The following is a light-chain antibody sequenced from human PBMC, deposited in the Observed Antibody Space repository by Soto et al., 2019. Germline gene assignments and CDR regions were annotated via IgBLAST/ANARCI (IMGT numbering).Light chain of an antibody. V-gene: IGLV1-44*01. CDR1: SSNIGSNP. Sequence: QSVLTHPPSASGTPGQSVTISCSGGSSNIGSNPVSWYQHVPGTAPKLLIHTNTQRPLGVPVRFSGSKSGTSASLAISGLQSEDEADYYCAAWDDTFYVFGSGTKLTVL. J-gene: IGLJ1*01. CDR3: AAWDDTFYV. CDR2: TNT.